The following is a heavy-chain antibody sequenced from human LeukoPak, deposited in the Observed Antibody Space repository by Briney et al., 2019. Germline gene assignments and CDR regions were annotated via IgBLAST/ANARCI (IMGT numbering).Heavy chain of an antibody. CDR1: GFTVSSNY. CDR3: AKDFDFWSGNHAFDI. V-gene: IGHV3-53*01. CDR2: IYSGGSA. Sequence: GGSLRLSCAASGFTVSSNYMSWVRQAPGKGLEWVSVIYSGGSAYYADSVKGRFTISRDNSKNTLYLQMNSLRAEDTAVYYCAKDFDFWSGNHAFDIWGQGTMVTVSS. J-gene: IGHJ3*02. D-gene: IGHD3-3*01.